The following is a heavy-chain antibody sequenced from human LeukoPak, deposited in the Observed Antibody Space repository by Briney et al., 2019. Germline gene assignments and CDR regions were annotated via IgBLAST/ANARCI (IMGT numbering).Heavy chain of an antibody. CDR1: GFIFNNYA. Sequence: QTGGSLRLSCAASGFIFNNYAMSWVRQAPGKGLEWVSAISGSGGSTYYADSVKGRFTISRDNSKNTLYLQMNSLRAEDTAVYYCAKRKSGSYYVDDYYFDYWGQGTLVTVSS. D-gene: IGHD1-26*01. CDR2: ISGSGGST. J-gene: IGHJ4*02. CDR3: AKRKSGSYYVDDYYFDY. V-gene: IGHV3-23*01.